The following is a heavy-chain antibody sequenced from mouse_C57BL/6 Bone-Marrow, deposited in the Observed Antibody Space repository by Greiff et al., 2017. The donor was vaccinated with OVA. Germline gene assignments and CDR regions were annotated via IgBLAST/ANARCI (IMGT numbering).Heavy chain of an antibody. CDR2: IDPNSGGT. CDR3: ARGKSVGARDYYYAMDY. V-gene: IGHV1-72*01. Sequence: QDQLQQPGAELVKPGASVKLSCKASGYTFTSYWMHWVKQRPGRGLEWIGRIDPNSGGTKYNEKFKSKATLTVDKPSSTAYMQLSSLTSEDSAVYCCARGKSVGARDYYYAMDYWGQGTSVTVSS. D-gene: IGHD1-1*01. CDR1: GYTFTSYW. J-gene: IGHJ4*01.